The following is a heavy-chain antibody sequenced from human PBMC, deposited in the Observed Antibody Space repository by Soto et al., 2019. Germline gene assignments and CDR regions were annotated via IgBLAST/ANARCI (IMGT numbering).Heavy chain of an antibody. J-gene: IGHJ4*02. CDR2: IGPESGAT. CDR1: GGTFSSYA. Sequence: ASVKVSCKASGGTFSSYAISWVRQAPEQGPEWMGEIGPESGATRYAQRFQGRVTMTRDMSITTVYMELNNLSPDDTAVYYCGRGLSGQIVVFYWGQGTPFTVSS. V-gene: IGHV1-2*02. CDR3: GRGLSGQIVVFY. D-gene: IGHD1-26*01.